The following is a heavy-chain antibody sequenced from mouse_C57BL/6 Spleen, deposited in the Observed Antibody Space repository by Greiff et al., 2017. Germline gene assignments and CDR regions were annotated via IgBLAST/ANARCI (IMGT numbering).Heavy chain of an antibody. D-gene: IGHD1-1*01. Sequence: QVQLQQSGPELVKPGASVKLSCKASGYTFTSYDINWVKQRPGQGLEWIGWIYPRDGSTNYNEKFKGKATLTVYTSSSTAYMELHSLTSEDSAVDFWARSSYHGSSWYFDVWGTGTTVTVSS. J-gene: IGHJ1*03. CDR3: ARSSYHGSSWYFDV. CDR1: GYTFTSYD. CDR2: IYPRDGST. V-gene: IGHV1-85*01.